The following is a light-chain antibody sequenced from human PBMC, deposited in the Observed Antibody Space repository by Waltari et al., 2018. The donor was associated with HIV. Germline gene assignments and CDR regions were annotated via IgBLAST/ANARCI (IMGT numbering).Light chain of an antibody. Sequence: DIQMTQSPSTLSAKVGDSVTITCWVTDNISNWMVCFQQNPGKPPKLLISNASNLDRGVSPGFNGGGSATEFTLTISSLQPDDVATYFCQHYINYPWTFGEGTKVEI. CDR1: DNISNW. J-gene: IGKJ1*01. CDR2: NAS. V-gene: IGKV1-5*03. CDR3: QHYINYPWT.